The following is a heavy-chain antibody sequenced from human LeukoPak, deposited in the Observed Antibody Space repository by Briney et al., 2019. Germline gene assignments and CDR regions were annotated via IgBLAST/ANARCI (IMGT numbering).Heavy chain of an antibody. D-gene: IGHD6-19*01. J-gene: IGHJ4*02. V-gene: IGHV3-23*01. CDR3: ARRGSSGWCDY. CDR1: GFTFSSYA. Sequence: GGSLRLSCAASGFTFSSYAMSWVRQAPGKGLEWVSAVSGSAGSTYYADSVKGRFTISRDNSKNTLYLQMNSLRAEDTAVYYCARRGSSGWCDYWGQGTLVTVSS. CDR2: VSGSAGST.